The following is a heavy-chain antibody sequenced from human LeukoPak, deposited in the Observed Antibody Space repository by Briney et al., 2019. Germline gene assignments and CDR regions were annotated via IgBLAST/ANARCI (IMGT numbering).Heavy chain of an antibody. J-gene: IGHJ5*02. V-gene: IGHV1-2*02. Sequence: ASVKVSCKASNYTFSSLGSGNSFISFAISWVRQAPGQGLEWMGWINPNSGGTNYAQKFQGRVTMTRDTSISTAYMELGRLRSDDTAVYYCARVGPPYIVATSHNWFDPWGQGTLVTVSS. CDR1: NYTFSSLGSGNSFISFA. CDR2: INPNSGGT. D-gene: IGHD5-12*01. CDR3: ARVGPPYIVATSHNWFDP.